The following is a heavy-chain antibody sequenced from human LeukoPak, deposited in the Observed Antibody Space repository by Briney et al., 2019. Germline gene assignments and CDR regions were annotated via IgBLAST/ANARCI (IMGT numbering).Heavy chain of an antibody. Sequence: GGSLRLSCAASGFTFSSYTMSWVRQAPGKGLEWVSTITTSDGNTYYADSVKGRFTVSRDNSKNTLYLQMNSLRAEDTAVYYCASRNYYDSSGYYYYYFDYWGQGILVTVSS. CDR1: GFTFSSYT. J-gene: IGHJ4*02. D-gene: IGHD3-22*01. CDR2: ITTSDGNT. CDR3: ASRNYYDSSGYYYYYFDY. V-gene: IGHV3-23*01.